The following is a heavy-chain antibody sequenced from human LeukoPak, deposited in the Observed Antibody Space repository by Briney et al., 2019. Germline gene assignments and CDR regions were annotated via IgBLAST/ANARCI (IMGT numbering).Heavy chain of an antibody. D-gene: IGHD3-22*01. V-gene: IGHV3-48*03. Sequence: GGSLRLFCAASGFTFSSYEMNWVRQAPGKGLEWVSYISSSGSTIYYADSVKGRFTISRDNSKNTLYLQMNSLRAEDTAVYYCAKEAYYDSSGIPGDYWGQGTLVTVSS. CDR2: ISSSGSTI. CDR3: AKEAYYDSSGIPGDY. CDR1: GFTFSSYE. J-gene: IGHJ4*02.